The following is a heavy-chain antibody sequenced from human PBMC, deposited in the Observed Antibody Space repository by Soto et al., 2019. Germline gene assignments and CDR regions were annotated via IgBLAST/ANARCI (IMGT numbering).Heavy chain of an antibody. J-gene: IGHJ6*02. CDR3: ASTDFWSGHYYYYGMDV. Sequence: SVKVSCKASGGTFSSYAISWVRQTPGQGLEWMGGIIPIFGTANYAQKFQGRVTITADKSTSTAYMQLSSLISEDMAVYYCASTDFWSGHYYYYGMDVWGQGTTVSVSS. CDR2: IIPIFGTA. CDR1: GGTFSSYA. V-gene: IGHV1-69*06. D-gene: IGHD3-3*01.